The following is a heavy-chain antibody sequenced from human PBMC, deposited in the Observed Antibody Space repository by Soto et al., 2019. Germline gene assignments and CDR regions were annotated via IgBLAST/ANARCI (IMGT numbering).Heavy chain of an antibody. D-gene: IGHD3-10*01. J-gene: IGHJ3*02. CDR3: ARGVSMVRGSAFDI. CDR2: IYYSGST. Sequence: SETLSLTCTVSGGSIISYYWSWILQPPWKGLEWIGYIYYSGSTNYNPSLKSRVTISVDTSKNQFSLKLSSVTAADTAVYYCARGVSMVRGSAFDIWGQGTMVTVSS. V-gene: IGHV4-59*12. CDR1: GGSIISYY.